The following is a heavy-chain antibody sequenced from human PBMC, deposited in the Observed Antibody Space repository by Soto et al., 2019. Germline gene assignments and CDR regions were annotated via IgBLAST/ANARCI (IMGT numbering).Heavy chain of an antibody. CDR3: ARRPGNRRGYPIDF. J-gene: IGHJ4*02. CDR2: INHSGST. Sequence: SETLSLTCAVYGGSFSGYYWSWIRQPPGKGLEWIGEINHSGSTNYNPSLKSRVTISVDTSKNQFSLRLNSVTAADTAVYYCARRPGNRRGYPIDFWGQGVLVTVSS. V-gene: IGHV4-34*01. D-gene: IGHD5-18*01. CDR1: GGSFSGYY.